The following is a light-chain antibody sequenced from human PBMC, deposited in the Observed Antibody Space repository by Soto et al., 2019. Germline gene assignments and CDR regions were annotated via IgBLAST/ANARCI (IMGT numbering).Light chain of an antibody. CDR3: SSYTSSSPVV. J-gene: IGLJ2*01. Sequence: QSVLTQPASVSGSPGQSITISCTGTSNDVGGYNYVSWYQQHPGKAPKLMMYEVSNRPSGVSSRFSGSKSGNTASLTISGLQAEDEADYYCSSYTSSSPVVFGGGTKLTVL. CDR1: SNDVGGYNY. CDR2: EVS. V-gene: IGLV2-14*01.